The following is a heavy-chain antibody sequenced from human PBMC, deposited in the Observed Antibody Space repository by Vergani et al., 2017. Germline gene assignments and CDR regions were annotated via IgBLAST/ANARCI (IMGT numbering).Heavy chain of an antibody. CDR2: VYHGGSA. J-gene: IGHJ4*02. Sequence: QVQLQESGPGLVKPSETLSLTCSVSGFFFTEDHFWGWIRQPPGKGLEWIGSVYHGGSAYYSQSLQSRATIVLHPSSNQLSLRLSPVTAADRAIYFCTTLYRSRGQDYGDYFDFWGQGILVTVSS. D-gene: IGHD4/OR15-4a*01. V-gene: IGHV4-38-2*02. CDR3: TTLYRSRGQDYGDYFDF. CDR1: GFFFTEDHF.